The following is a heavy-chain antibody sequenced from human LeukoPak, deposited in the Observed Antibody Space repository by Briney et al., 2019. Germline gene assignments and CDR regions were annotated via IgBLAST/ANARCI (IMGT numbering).Heavy chain of an antibody. J-gene: IGHJ4*02. CDR3: ARVNAGTLRYFDWPPLYFDY. CDR1: GYTFTSYG. V-gene: IGHV7-4-1*02. D-gene: IGHD3-9*01. CDR2: INTNTGNP. Sequence: ASVKVSCKASGYTFTSYGMNWVRQAPGQGLEWMGWINTNTGNPTYAQGFTGRFVFSLDTSVSTAYLQISSLKAEDTAVYYCARVNAGTLRYFDWPPLYFDYWGQGTLVTVSS.